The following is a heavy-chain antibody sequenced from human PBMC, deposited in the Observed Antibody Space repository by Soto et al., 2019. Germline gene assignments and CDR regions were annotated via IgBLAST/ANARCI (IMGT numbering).Heavy chain of an antibody. Sequence: PGGSQILSCSASGFAVTSKYLNWVRQGAGRGLEWVSVIYAGSITFYADSVKGRFTISRDSSKNSLYLEMNSLRAEDTAVYYFSRIPHSLGKRYYYGMAVWGQGTTVT. J-gene: IGHJ6*02. CDR2: IYAGSIT. CDR1: GFAVTSKY. D-gene: IGHD7-27*01. CDR3: SRIPHSLGKRYYYGMAV. V-gene: IGHV3-53*01.